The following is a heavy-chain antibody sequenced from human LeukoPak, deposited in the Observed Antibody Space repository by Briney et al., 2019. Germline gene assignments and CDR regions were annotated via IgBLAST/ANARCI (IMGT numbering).Heavy chain of an antibody. V-gene: IGHV4-59*01. Sequence: SETLSLTCTVSGVSISSYYWSWIRQPPGKGLEWIGYIYYSGSTNYNPSLKSRVTISVDTSKNQFSLKLSSVTAADTAVYYCARGSSGIQLWLVEASWASDIWGQGTMVTVSS. CDR2: IYYSGST. CDR3: ARGSSGIQLWLVEASWASDI. J-gene: IGHJ3*02. CDR1: GVSISSYY. D-gene: IGHD5-18*01.